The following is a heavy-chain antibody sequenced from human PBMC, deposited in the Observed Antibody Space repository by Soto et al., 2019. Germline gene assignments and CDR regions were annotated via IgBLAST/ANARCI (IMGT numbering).Heavy chain of an antibody. J-gene: IGHJ4*02. Sequence: ASVKVSCKASGYTFTGYYMHWVRQAPGQGLEWMGWINPNSGGTNYAQKFQGRVTMTRDTSISTAYMELSRLRSDDTAVYYCARSRRSGYSGYSDYWGQGTLVTVSS. V-gene: IGHV1-2*02. CDR1: GYTFTGYY. CDR2: INPNSGGT. D-gene: IGHD5-12*01. CDR3: ARSRRSGYSGYSDY.